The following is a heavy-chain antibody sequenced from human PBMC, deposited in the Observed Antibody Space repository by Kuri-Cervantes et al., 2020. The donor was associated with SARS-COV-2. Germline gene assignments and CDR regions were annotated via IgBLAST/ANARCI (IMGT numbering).Heavy chain of an antibody. CDR3: SRLMYGPGSYYPLSY. CDR2: IRSKAYGGTT. J-gene: IGHJ4*02. Sequence: GGSLRLSCTASGFTFGDYAMSWVRQAPGKGLEWVGFIRSKAYGGTTEYAASVKGRFTISRDDSKSIAYLQMNSLKTEDTAVYYCSRLMYGPGSYYPLSYWGQGTLVTVSS. CDR1: GFTFGDYA. V-gene: IGHV3-49*04. D-gene: IGHD3-10*01.